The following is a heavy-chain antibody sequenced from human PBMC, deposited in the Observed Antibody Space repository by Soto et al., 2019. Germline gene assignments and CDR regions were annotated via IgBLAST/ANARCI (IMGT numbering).Heavy chain of an antibody. CDR1: GYTFTSYA. V-gene: IGHV1-3*01. D-gene: IGHD1-26*01. CDR3: ARDRGELRSSDAFDI. J-gene: IGHJ3*02. Sequence: QVQLVQSGAEVKKPGASVKVSCKASGYTFTSYAMHWVRQAPGQRLEWMGWINAGNGNTKYSQKFQGRVTITRDTSARTAYMELSSLRSEDTAVYYCARDRGELRSSDAFDIWGQGTMVTVSS. CDR2: INAGNGNT.